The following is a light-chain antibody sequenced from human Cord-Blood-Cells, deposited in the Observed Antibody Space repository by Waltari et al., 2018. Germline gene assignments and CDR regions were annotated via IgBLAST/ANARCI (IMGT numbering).Light chain of an antibody. V-gene: IGLV1-44*01. CDR1: SSTIGSNT. J-gene: IGLJ3*02. Sequence: QSVMTQPPSPSGTAGQRVTISCSGSSSTIGSNTVNWYQQLPGTAPKLLIYSNNQRPSGVPDQFSCAKSGTSASLAISGLQSEDEADYYCAAWDDSLNGWVFGGGTKLTVL. CDR2: SNN. CDR3: AAWDDSLNGWV.